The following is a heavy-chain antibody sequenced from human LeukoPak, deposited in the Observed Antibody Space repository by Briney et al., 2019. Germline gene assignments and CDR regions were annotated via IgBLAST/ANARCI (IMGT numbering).Heavy chain of an antibody. D-gene: IGHD3-16*01. CDR1: GFTFRDYA. J-gene: IGHJ4*02. V-gene: IGHV3-23*01. CDR2: IDSGGGT. CDR3: AKGPQGD. Sequence: GGSLRLSCAASGFTFRDYAMSWVRQAPGKGLEWVSAIDSGGGTYYANSVKGRFTISRDNSKNTLYLQLSSLRVEDTAVYYCAKGPQGDWGQGALVTVSS.